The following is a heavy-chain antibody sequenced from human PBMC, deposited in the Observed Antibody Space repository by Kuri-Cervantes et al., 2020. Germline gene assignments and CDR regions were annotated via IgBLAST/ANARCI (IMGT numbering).Heavy chain of an antibody. CDR3: ARDLGDYSNSNWFDP. V-gene: IGHV1-2*02. J-gene: IGHJ5*02. CDR2: INPNSGGT. D-gene: IGHD4-11*01. Sequence: ASVKVSCKASGYTFTGYYMHWVRQAPGQGLEWMGWINPNSGGTNYAQKFQGRVTMTRDTSISTAYMELSRPRSDDTAVYYCARDLGDYSNSNWFDPWGQGTLVTVSS. CDR1: GYTFTGYY.